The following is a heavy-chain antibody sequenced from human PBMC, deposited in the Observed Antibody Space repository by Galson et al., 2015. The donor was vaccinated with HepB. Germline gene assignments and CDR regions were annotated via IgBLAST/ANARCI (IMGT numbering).Heavy chain of an antibody. CDR2: INTNTGNP. CDR1: GYTFTNYA. D-gene: IGHD4-17*01. Sequence: SVKVSCKASGYTFTNYAMNWVRQAPGQGLEWMGWINTNTGNPTYAQGFTGRFVFSLDTSVSTTYLQISSLKAEDTAVYYCARGAWASGFGDYHRYWGQGTLVTVSS. V-gene: IGHV7-4-1*02. J-gene: IGHJ4*02. CDR3: ARGAWASGFGDYHRY.